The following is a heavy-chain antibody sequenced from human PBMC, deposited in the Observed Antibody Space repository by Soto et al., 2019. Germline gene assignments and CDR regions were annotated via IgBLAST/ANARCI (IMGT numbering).Heavy chain of an antibody. CDR3: ASTRNYYYDSSGYYPHFDY. Sequence: PSETLSLTCTVSGGSISSGGYYWSWIRQHPGKGLEWIGYIYYSGSTYYNPSLKSRVTISVDTSKNQFSLKLSSVTAADTAVYYCASTRNYYYDSSGYYPHFDYWGQGTLVNVS. J-gene: IGHJ4*02. V-gene: IGHV4-31*03. CDR2: IYYSGST. CDR1: GGSISSGGYY. D-gene: IGHD3-22*01.